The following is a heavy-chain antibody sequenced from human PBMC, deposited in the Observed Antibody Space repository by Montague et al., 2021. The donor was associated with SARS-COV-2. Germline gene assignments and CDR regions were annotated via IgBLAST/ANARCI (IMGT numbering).Heavy chain of an antibody. CDR2: IHHGGST. V-gene: IGHV4-34*01. D-gene: IGHD3-10*01. CDR1: GGSLSTYS. J-gene: IGHJ6*03. Sequence: SETLSLTCAVHGGSLSTYSWNWIRQPPGKGLEWIGEIHHGGSTNYNPSLKSRVTISADTSKNQFSLKLTSVAAADTAVYYCARLGDGAVPSPILGVGPYYSYYYMDVWGKGTTVTVSS. CDR3: ARLGDGAVPSPILGVGPYYSYYYMDV.